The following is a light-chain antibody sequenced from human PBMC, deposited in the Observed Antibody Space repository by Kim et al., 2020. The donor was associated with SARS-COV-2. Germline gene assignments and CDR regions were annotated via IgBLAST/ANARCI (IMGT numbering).Light chain of an antibody. CDR3: QHYDNWSMYT. J-gene: IGKJ2*01. CDR2: GAS. Sequence: EIVMTQSPATLFVSPGERATLSCRASQSISSNLAWYQQKPGQAPRPLIYGASTRATGIPARFSGSGSGTEFTLTISSLQSEDFAVYYCQHYDNWSMYTFGQGTKLEI. V-gene: IGKV3-15*01. CDR1: QSISSN.